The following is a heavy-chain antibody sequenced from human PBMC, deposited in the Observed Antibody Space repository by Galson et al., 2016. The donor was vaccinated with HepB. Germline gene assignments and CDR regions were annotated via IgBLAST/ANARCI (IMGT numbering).Heavy chain of an antibody. D-gene: IGHD6-13*01. J-gene: IGHJ3*01. CDR3: AKDWMAAAGDAFDV. V-gene: IGHV3-21*01. CDR1: GFTFSNCT. CDR2: ISRNSHFM. Sequence: SLRLSCAASGFTFSNCTMIWVRQAPGKGPEWLSCISRNSHFMYYANSVKGRFTISRDNAKNSLYLQMNSLRAEDTAVYYCAKDWMAAAGDAFDVWGQGTVVTVS.